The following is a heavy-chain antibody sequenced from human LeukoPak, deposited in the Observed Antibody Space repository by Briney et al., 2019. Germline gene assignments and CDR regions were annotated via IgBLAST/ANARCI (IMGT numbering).Heavy chain of an antibody. J-gene: IGHJ4*02. Sequence: PGRSLRLSCAASGFTFSSYAMHWVRQAPGKGLEWVAVISYDGSNKYYADSVKGRFTISRDNSKNTLFLQMNSLRAEDTAVYYCAKGVDYCSGGSCPADYWGPGTLVTVSS. CDR1: GFTFSSYA. CDR3: AKGVDYCSGGSCPADY. D-gene: IGHD2-15*01. CDR2: ISYDGSNK. V-gene: IGHV3-30*04.